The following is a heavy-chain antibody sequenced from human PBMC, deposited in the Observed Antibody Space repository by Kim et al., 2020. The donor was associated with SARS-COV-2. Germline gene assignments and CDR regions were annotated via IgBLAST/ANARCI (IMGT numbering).Heavy chain of an antibody. V-gene: IGHV3-30*18. J-gene: IGHJ4*01. CDR3: AKAIGTRYWYVGSFDS. CDR1: GFIYNNYG. Sequence: GGSLRLSCAASGFIYNNYGMNWVRQAPGKGLEWVAVISNDGSKDFYADSMKGRFTISRDNSKKTLYLQMNSLRPEDTAVYYCAKAIGTRYWYVGSFDSWG. D-gene: IGHD2-8*02. CDR2: ISNDGSKD.